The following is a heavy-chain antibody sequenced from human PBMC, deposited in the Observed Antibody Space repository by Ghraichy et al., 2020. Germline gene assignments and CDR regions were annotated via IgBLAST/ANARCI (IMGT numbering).Heavy chain of an antibody. CDR1: GGSISSYY. CDR2: IYYSGST. J-gene: IGHJ3*02. D-gene: IGHD3-3*01. Sequence: SETLSLTCTVSGGSISSYYWSWIRQPPGKGLEWIGYIYYSGSTNYNPSLKSRVTISVDTSKNQFSLKLSSVTAADTAVYYCARVRFLEWTLWYDAFDIWGQGTMVTVSS. CDR3: ARVRFLEWTLWYDAFDI. V-gene: IGHV4-59*01.